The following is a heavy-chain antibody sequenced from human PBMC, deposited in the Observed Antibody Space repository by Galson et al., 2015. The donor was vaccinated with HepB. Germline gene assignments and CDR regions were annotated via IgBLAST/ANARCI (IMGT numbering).Heavy chain of an antibody. V-gene: IGHV1-69*13. J-gene: IGHJ4*01. CDR1: GGTFSSYA. CDR3: ARCRGVRAREYYFDY. D-gene: IGHD1-26*01. Sequence: SVKVSCKASGGTFSSYAISWVRQAPGQGLEWMGGIIPIFGTANYAQKFQDRVTITADESTSTAYMELSSLRSEDTAVYYCARCRGVRAREYYFDYWGHGTLVTVT. CDR2: IIPIFGTA.